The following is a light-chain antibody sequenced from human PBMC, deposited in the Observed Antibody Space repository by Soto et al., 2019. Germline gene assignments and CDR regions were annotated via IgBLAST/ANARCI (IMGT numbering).Light chain of an antibody. Sequence: DIQMTQSPSTLSASVGDRVTITCRASQSIGVWLAWYQQQPGTAPKLLIYKTSTLDSGVPLRFSGSGSGTEFTLTISRLQPDDFATYYCQQYINYFRTFGQGTKVEIK. CDR1: QSIGVW. J-gene: IGKJ1*01. V-gene: IGKV1-5*03. CDR3: QQYINYFRT. CDR2: KTS.